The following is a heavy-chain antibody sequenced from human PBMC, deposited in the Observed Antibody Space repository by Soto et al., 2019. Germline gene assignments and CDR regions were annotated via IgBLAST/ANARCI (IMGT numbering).Heavy chain of an antibody. J-gene: IGHJ4*02. Sequence: PSETLSLTCTVSGGSISSSSHHWAWIRQPPGKGLEWIGSIYYSGNTYHNPSLKSRVTISVDKSKNQFSLKLSSVTAADTAVYYCARDRAAAGNYFDYWGQGTLVTAPQ. D-gene: IGHD6-13*01. CDR2: IYYSGNT. CDR1: GGSISSSSHH. V-gene: IGHV4-39*07. CDR3: ARDRAAAGNYFDY.